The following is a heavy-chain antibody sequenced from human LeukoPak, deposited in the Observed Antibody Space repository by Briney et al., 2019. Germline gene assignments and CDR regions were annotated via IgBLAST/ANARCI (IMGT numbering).Heavy chain of an antibody. Sequence: KSSETLSLTCTVSGGSISSYYWSWIRQPPGKGLEWIGYIYYSGSTNYNPSLKSRVTISVDTSKNQFSLKLSSVTAADTAVYYCARDSSLYYFDYWGQGTLVTVSS. CDR3: ARDSSLYYFDY. V-gene: IGHV4-59*01. CDR2: IYYSGST. CDR1: GGSISSYY. J-gene: IGHJ4*02.